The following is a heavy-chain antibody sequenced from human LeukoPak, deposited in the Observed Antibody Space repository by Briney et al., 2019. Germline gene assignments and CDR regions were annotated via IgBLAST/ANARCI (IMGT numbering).Heavy chain of an antibody. Sequence: PGRSLRLSCAASGFTFSNYAMSWVRQAPGKGLEWVSTISGSGGSTYYADSVKGRVSISRDNSKNTLYLQMNSLRAEDTAVYYCAKDRNSEGGAAKNYWGQGTLVTVSS. CDR2: ISGSGGST. CDR3: AKDRNSEGGAAKNY. V-gene: IGHV3-23*01. J-gene: IGHJ4*02. D-gene: IGHD1-26*01. CDR1: GFTFSNYA.